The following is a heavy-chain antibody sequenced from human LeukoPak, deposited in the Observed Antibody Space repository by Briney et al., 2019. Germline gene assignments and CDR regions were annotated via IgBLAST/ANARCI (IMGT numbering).Heavy chain of an antibody. CDR3: ARDMNTAMANYYYYGMDV. J-gene: IGHJ6*02. V-gene: IGHV3-21*01. CDR1: GFTFGSYS. CDR2: ISSSSSYI. Sequence: KTGGSLRLSCAASGFTFGSYSMTWVRQAPGKGLEWVSSISSSSSYIYYADSVKGRFTIPRDNAKNSLYLQMNSLRAEDTAVYYCARDMNTAMANYYYYGMDVWGQGTTVTVSS. D-gene: IGHD5-18*01.